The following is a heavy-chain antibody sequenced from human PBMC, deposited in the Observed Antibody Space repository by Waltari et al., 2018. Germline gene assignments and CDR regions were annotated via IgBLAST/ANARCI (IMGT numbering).Heavy chain of an antibody. J-gene: IGHJ3*02. CDR1: GYTFISYA. CDR3: ALSSGWLLLLI. D-gene: IGHD3-22*01. V-gene: IGHV1-3*01. Sequence: QVQLVQSGAEVKKPGASVKVSCQASGYTFISYAMHWVRQAPGQRLEWMGWINAGNGNTKYSQKFQGRVTITRDTSASTAYMELSSLRSEDTAVYYCALSSGWLLLLIWGQGTMVTVSS. CDR2: INAGNGNT.